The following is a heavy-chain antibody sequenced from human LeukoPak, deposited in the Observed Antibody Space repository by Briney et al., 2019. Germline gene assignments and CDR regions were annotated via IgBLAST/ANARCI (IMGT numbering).Heavy chain of an antibody. CDR3: ARVATTGLDS. CDR2: VSHTGGT. D-gene: IGHD6-13*01. V-gene: IGHV4-4*02. CDR1: GGSISSSNW. Sequence: SETLSLTCVVSGGSISSSNWWSWVRQSPGKGLEWIGEVSHTGGTICNPSLKGRVTMSVDKSKNQFSLKLNSVTAADTAVYHCARVATTGLDSWGQGTLVAVSS. J-gene: IGHJ4*02.